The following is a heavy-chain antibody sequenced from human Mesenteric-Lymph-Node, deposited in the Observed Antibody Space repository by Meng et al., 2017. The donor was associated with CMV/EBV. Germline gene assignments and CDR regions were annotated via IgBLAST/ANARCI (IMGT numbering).Heavy chain of an antibody. CDR3: ARDEGGYCSTIGCYKGMDV. CDR2: ISSSGLTI. V-gene: IGHV3-48*01. J-gene: IGHJ6*02. Sequence: GGSLRLSCAASDFRFISYDMAWVRQAPGKGLEWVAYISSSGLTIYYADSVKGRFTISRDNVNDSLFLQINSLRAEDTAVYYCARDEGGYCSTIGCYKGMDVWGQGTTVTVSS. D-gene: IGHD2-2*02. CDR1: DFRFISYD.